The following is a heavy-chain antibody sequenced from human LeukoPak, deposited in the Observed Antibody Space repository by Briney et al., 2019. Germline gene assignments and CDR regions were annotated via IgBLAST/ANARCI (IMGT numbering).Heavy chain of an antibody. J-gene: IGHJ5*02. CDR3: ATTPKYCSGGSCYGGSFDP. CDR2: INPNSGGT. CDR1: GYTFTGYY. V-gene: IGHV1-2*02. Sequence: ASVKVSCKASGYTFTGYYMHWVRQAPGQGLEWMGWINPNSGGTNYAQKFQGRVTMTRDTSISTAYMELSRLRSDDTAVYYCATTPKYCSGGSCYGGSFDPWGQGTLVTVSS. D-gene: IGHD2-15*01.